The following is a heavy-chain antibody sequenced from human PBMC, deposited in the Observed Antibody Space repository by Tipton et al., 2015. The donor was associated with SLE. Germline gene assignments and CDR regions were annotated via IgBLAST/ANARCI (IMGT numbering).Heavy chain of an antibody. D-gene: IGHD3-10*01. V-gene: IGHV4-61*05. J-gene: IGHJ4*02. CDR3: ARVPGD. Sequence: LRLSFTVSGGSISSSSYYWSWIRQPPGKGLEWIGYIYYSGSTNYNPSLKSRVTISVDTSKNQFSLKLSSVTAADTAVYYCARVPGDWGQGTLVTVSS. CDR1: GGSISSSSYY. CDR2: IYYSGST.